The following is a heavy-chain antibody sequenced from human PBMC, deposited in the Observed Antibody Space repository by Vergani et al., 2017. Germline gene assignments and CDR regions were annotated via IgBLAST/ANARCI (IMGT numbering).Heavy chain of an antibody. J-gene: IGHJ4*02. V-gene: IGHV2-5*01. CDR1: GFSLSTSGVG. Sequence: QITLKESGPTLVKPTQTLTLTCTFSGFSLSTSGVGVGWIRQPPGKALEWLALIYWNDDKRYSPSLKSRLTITKDTSKNQVVLTMTNMDPVDTATYCCAHRAPLRYFDWFRSSSSFDYWGQGTLVTVSS. CDR3: AHRAPLRYFDWFRSSSSFDY. D-gene: IGHD3-9*01. CDR2: IYWNDDK.